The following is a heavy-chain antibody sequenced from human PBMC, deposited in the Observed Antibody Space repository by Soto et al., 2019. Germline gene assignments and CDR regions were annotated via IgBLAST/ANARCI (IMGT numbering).Heavy chain of an antibody. CDR2: INTGNGNT. CDR3: ARWAYCSGDCQFDY. J-gene: IGHJ4*02. CDR1: GYPFTSHA. D-gene: IGHD2-21*02. Sequence: SVKVSWKASGYPFTSHAMQWVRQAPGQSLEWMGWINTGNGNTKYSQKFQGRVTITRDTSASTAYMELSSLKSEDTAVYYCARWAYCSGDCQFDYWGQGTLVTVSS. V-gene: IGHV1-3*04.